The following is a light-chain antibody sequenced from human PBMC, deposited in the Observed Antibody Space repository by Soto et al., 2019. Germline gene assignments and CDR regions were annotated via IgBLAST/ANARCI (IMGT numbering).Light chain of an antibody. J-gene: IGKJ3*01. V-gene: IGKV3-11*01. CDR2: DAS. CDR1: QSVSSN. CDR3: QQRSNWP. Sequence: EIVMTQSPATLSVSPGERATLSCRASQSVSSNLAWYQQKPGQAPRLLIYDASNRATGIPARFSGSGSGTDFTLTISSLEPEDFAVYYCQQRSNWPFGPGTKVDI.